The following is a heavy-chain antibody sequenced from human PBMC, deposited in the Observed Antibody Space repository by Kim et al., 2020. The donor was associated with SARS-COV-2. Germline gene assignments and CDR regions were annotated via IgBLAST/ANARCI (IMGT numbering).Heavy chain of an antibody. CDR3: AKDAIVVVTAAGNYFDY. D-gene: IGHD2-21*02. V-gene: IGHV3-30*18. CDR1: GFTFSSYD. CDR2: ISYDGSNK. Sequence: GGSLRLSCAASGFTFSSYDMHWVRQAPGKGLEWVAVISYDGSNKYYADSVKGRFTISRDNSKNTLYLQMNSLRAEDTAVYYCAKDAIVVVTAAGNYFDYWGQGTLVTVSS. J-gene: IGHJ4*02.